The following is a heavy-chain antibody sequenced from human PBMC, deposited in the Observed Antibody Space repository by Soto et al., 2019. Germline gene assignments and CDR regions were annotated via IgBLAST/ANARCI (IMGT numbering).Heavy chain of an antibody. D-gene: IGHD3-10*01. Sequence: QLVQTGAEVKKPGASVKVSCKASGYTFYTYGVTWVRQAPGQGPEWMGWISAYNGTTKYAQKFQGRGTMTTDTSTITAYMELKSLRADDTAVYYCERAISRGFGMIWGVRADLCGQGTLVTVSS. CDR1: GYTFYTYG. V-gene: IGHV1-18*01. J-gene: IGHJ4*02. CDR2: ISAYNGTT. CDR3: ERAISRGFGMIWGVRADL.